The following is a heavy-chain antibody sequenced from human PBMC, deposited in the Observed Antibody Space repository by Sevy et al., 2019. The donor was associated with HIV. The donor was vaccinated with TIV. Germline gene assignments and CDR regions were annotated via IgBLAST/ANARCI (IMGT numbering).Heavy chain of an antibody. V-gene: IGHV3-9*01. Sequence: GGSLRLSCAASGFPFNDHAMHWVRQVPGKGLEWVSGISWNSRNIGYADSVKGRFTIYRDKARHFVYLEMNSLRPEDTDFYYCAKDINRGCDGVNCYSYYYYFYGLDVWGQGTTVTVSS. CDR1: GFPFNDHA. CDR3: AKDINRGCDGVNCYSYYYYFYGLDV. CDR2: ISWNSRNI. D-gene: IGHD2-21*01. J-gene: IGHJ6*02.